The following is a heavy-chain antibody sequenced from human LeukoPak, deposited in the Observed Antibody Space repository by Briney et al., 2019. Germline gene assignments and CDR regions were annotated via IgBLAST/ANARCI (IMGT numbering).Heavy chain of an antibody. D-gene: IGHD5-12*01. V-gene: IGHV3-23*01. CDR2: VRGSGTDT. Sequence: GGSLRLSCAVSGFTFSTYAMSWVRQAPGKGLEWVSAVRGSGTDTYYADSVKGRFTISRDNSKNTLYLQMNSLRAEDTAIYYCAKTSRANSAYDSPFDYWGQGTLVTVSS. CDR3: AKTSRANSAYDSPFDY. J-gene: IGHJ4*02. CDR1: GFTFSTYA.